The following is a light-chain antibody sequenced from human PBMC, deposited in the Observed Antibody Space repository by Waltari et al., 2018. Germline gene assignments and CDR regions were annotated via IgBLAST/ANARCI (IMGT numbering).Light chain of an antibody. Sequence: IQMTQSPSSLSASEGDRVTITCRASQGIRNKLGWYQQKPGKAPRLLIYAASSLQSGVPSRFSGSGSDTDFTLTISSLQPEDFATYYCLQDYNYPFTFGPGTKVDIK. CDR1: QGIRNK. J-gene: IGKJ3*01. CDR3: LQDYNYPFT. V-gene: IGKV1-6*01. CDR2: AAS.